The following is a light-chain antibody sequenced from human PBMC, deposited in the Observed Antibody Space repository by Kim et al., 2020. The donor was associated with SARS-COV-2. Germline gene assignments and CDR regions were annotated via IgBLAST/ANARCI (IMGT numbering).Light chain of an antibody. Sequence: DIVMTQSPLSLPVTPGEPASISCRSSQSLLHSNGYNYLDWYLQKPGQSPQLLIYLGSNRASGVPDRFSGSGSGTDFTLKISRVEAEDVAVYYCMQALRTPYSFGQGTKLEI. CDR3: MQALRTPYS. V-gene: IGKV2-28*01. CDR2: LGS. J-gene: IGKJ2*03. CDR1: QSLLHSNGYNY.